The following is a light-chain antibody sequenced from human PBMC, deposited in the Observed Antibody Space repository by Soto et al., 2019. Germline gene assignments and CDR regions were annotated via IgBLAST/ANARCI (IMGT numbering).Light chain of an antibody. CDR3: MQIIKLPDT. J-gene: IGKJ2*01. Sequence: ITLTQTPYALSVSPGQPASISCRSSQSLVHSDGKSHLYWYLQKPGQPPQLLIYEASNRLSGVPDRFSGSGSGTDFTLKISRVEAEDVGVYYCMQIIKLPDTFGQGTKVDIK. V-gene: IGKV2D-29*01. CDR1: QSLVHSDGKSH. CDR2: EAS.